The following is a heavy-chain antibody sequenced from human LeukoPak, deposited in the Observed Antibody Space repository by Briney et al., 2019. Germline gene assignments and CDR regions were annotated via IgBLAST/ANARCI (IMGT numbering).Heavy chain of an antibody. CDR1: GFTFSSSA. CDR2: ISSSSSYI. V-gene: IGHV3-21*01. J-gene: IGHJ4*02. Sequence: GGSLRLSCAASGFTFSSSAMSWVRQAPGKGLEWVSSISSSSSYIYYADSVKGRFTISRDNAKNSLYLQMNSLRAEDTAVYYCARDLGTIAVAGKGGIAYWGQGTLVTVSS. D-gene: IGHD6-19*01. CDR3: ARDLGTIAVAGKGGIAY.